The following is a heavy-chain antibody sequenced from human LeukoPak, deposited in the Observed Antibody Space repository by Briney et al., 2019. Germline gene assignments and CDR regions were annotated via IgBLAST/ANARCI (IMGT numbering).Heavy chain of an antibody. CDR2: IYYSGST. CDR3: ARGPLTAMVPYYFDY. V-gene: IGHV4-31*03. D-gene: IGHD5-18*01. J-gene: IGHJ4*02. CDR1: GGSISSGGYY. Sequence: SQTLSLTCTVSGGSISSGGYYWSWIRQHPGKGLEWIGYIYYSGSTYYNPSLKCRVTIPVDTSKNQFSLKLSSVTAADTAVYYCARGPLTAMVPYYFDYWGQGTLVTVSS.